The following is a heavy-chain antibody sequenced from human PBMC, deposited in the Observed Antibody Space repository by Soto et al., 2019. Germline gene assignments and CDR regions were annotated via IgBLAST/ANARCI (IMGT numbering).Heavy chain of an antibody. CDR3: AKGRIAARQYYFDY. CDR1: GFTFSSYA. CDR2: ISGSGGST. J-gene: IGHJ4*02. D-gene: IGHD6-6*01. V-gene: IGHV3-23*01. Sequence: PGGSLRLSCAASGFTFSSYAMSWVRQATGKGLEWVSAISGSGGSTYYADSVKGRFTISRDNSKNTLYLQMNSLRAEDTAVYYCAKGRIAARQYYFDYWGQGTLVTVSS.